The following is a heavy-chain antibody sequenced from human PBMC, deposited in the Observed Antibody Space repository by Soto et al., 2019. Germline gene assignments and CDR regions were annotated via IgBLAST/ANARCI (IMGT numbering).Heavy chain of an antibody. CDR3: AREGNYHEF. J-gene: IGHJ4*02. Sequence: GGSLRLSCETSGFPFGIYTMNWVRQAPGKGLEWVSSISSSGTYIDYADSVEGRFAISRDDAKNSVFLEMTSLRVDDTAVYYCAREGNYHEFRGQGTLVTVSS. V-gene: IGHV3-21*01. CDR2: ISSSGTYI. CDR1: GFPFGIYT. D-gene: IGHD1-7*01.